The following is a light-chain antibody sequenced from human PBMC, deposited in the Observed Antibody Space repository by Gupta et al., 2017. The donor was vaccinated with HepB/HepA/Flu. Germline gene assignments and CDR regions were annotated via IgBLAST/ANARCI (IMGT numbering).Light chain of an antibody. CDR2: DGR. J-gene: IGLJ2*01. CDR1: SSDIGFYNY. Sequence: QSALTQPASVSGSPGQSSTISCTGSSSDIGFYNYVSWYPQHPTKPSRLMIYDGRSRTSGVASRFSASKAANIASLTISGPEEEDAADYYGDSYTTSSTLVFGGGTKVTVL. CDR3: DSYTTSSTLV. V-gene: IGLV2-14*03.